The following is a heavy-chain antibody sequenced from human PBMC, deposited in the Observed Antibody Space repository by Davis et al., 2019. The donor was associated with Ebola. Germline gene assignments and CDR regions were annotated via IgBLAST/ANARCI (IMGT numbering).Heavy chain of an antibody. V-gene: IGHV1-8*01. CDR3: ARSQWGSWCSSTSCRVGGDYYYYMDV. J-gene: IGHJ6*03. Sequence: ASVKVSCKASGYTFTSYDINWVRQATGQGLEWMGWMNPNSGNTGYAQKFQGRVTMTRNTSISTAYMELSSLRSDDTAVYYCARSQWGSWCSSTSCRVGGDYYYYMDVWGKGATVTVSS. CDR1: GYTFTSYD. CDR2: MNPNSGNT. D-gene: IGHD2-2*01.